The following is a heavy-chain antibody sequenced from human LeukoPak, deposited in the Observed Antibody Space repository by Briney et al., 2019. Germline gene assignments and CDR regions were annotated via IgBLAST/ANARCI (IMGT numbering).Heavy chain of an antibody. Sequence: GGSLRLSCAASGFTFSSYAMSWVRQAPGKGLEWVSAISGSGGSTYYADSVKGRFTISRDNSKNTLYLQMNSLRAEDTAVYYCAKDGYGSGYYYYGMDVWGQGTTVTVSS. CDR1: GFTFSSYA. J-gene: IGHJ6*02. CDR2: ISGSGGST. V-gene: IGHV3-23*01. D-gene: IGHD3-10*01. CDR3: AKDGYGSGYYYYGMDV.